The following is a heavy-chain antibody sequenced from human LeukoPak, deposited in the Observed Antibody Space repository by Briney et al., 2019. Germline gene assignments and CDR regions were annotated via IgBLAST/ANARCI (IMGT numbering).Heavy chain of an antibody. CDR3: VRKLTGTTFFDY. J-gene: IGHJ4*02. Sequence: GSLRLSCAASGFTFSSYDMHWVRQPTGKGLEWVSAIGSAGDPYYPGSVKGRFTISRENAENSLYLQMNSLRVGDTAVYYCVRKLTGTTFFDYWGQGTLVTVSS. V-gene: IGHV3-13*05. D-gene: IGHD1-1*01. CDR1: GFTFSSYD. CDR2: IGSAGDP.